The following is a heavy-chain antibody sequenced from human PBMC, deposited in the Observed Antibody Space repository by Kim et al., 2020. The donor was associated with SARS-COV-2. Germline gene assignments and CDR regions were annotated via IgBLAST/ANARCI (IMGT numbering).Heavy chain of an antibody. Sequence: YNPSLKTRVTISVDTSKNQFSLKLSSVTAADTAVYYCARGRYSSGWYGDYWGQGTLVTVSS. J-gene: IGHJ4*02. D-gene: IGHD6-19*01. V-gene: IGHV4-31*02. CDR3: ARGRYSSGWYGDY.